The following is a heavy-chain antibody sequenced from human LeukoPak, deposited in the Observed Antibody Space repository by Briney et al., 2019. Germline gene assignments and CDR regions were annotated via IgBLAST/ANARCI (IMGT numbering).Heavy chain of an antibody. Sequence: GGSLRLSCAASGFTFSSYWMHWVRQAPGKGLVWVSRINSDGSSTSYADSVKGRFTISRDNAKNTLYLQMNSLRAEDTAVYYCAREGVVVPAAILAYYYYMDVWGKGTTVTVSS. D-gene: IGHD2-2*02. CDR1: GFTFSSYW. CDR3: AREGVVVPAAILAYYYYMDV. J-gene: IGHJ6*03. CDR2: INSDGSST. V-gene: IGHV3-74*01.